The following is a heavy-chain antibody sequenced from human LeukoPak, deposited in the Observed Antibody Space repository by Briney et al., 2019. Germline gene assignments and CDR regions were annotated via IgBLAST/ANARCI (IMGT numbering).Heavy chain of an antibody. V-gene: IGHV3-21*04. J-gene: IGHJ4*02. CDR2: ISSSSSYM. CDR1: GFTFSSYS. CDR3: AKEWELLAYY. D-gene: IGHD1-26*01. Sequence: PGGSLRLSCAASGFTFSSYSMNWVRQAPGKGLEWVSSISSSSSYMYYADSVKGRFTISRDNAKNSLYLQMNSLRAEDTAVYYCAKEWELLAYYWGQGTLVTVSS.